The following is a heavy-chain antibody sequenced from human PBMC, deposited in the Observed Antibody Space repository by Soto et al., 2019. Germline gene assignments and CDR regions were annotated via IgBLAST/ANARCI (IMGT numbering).Heavy chain of an antibody. CDR2: IYSGGST. CDR1: RDTVKITF. V-gene: IGHV3-66*04. J-gene: IGHJ4*02. CDR3: AKLKRYYDILTGPYFDC. Sequence: LSRASSRDTVKITFVGLSRKAPGKGLEWVSVIYSGGSTYYADSVKGRFTISRDNSKNTLYLQMNSLRAEDTAVYYCAKLKRYYDILTGPYFDCWGQGTLVTVSS. D-gene: IGHD3-9*01.